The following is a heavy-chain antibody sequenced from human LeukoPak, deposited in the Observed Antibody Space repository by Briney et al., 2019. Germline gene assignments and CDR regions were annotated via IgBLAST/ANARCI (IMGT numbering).Heavy chain of an antibody. CDR3: ARHVDNSPPPNYFDP. CDR2: FYYSGTT. Sequence: SETLSLTCTVSGGSITSGSHYWGWNRQPPGKGLEWIGSFYYSGTTYYNPSLNSRVTTSVDTSKNQFSLRLRSVTAADTAVYYCARHVDNSPPPNYFDPWGQGTLVTVSS. CDR1: GGSITSGSHY. J-gene: IGHJ5*02. D-gene: IGHD1-7*01. V-gene: IGHV4-39*01.